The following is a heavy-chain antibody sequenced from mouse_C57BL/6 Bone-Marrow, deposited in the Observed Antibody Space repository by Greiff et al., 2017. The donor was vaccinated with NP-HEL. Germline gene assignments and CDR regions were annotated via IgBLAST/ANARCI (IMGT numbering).Heavy chain of an antibody. V-gene: IGHV1-7*01. J-gene: IGHJ2*01. CDR1: GYTFTSYW. Sequence: QVQLQQSGAELAKPGASVKLSCKASGYTFTSYWMHWVKQRPGQGLEWIGYINPSSGYTKYNQKFKDKATVTADKSSSTAYMQLSSLTYEDSAVYYCADGYFDYWGQGTTLTVSS. D-gene: IGHD2-3*01. CDR3: ADGYFDY. CDR2: INPSSGYT.